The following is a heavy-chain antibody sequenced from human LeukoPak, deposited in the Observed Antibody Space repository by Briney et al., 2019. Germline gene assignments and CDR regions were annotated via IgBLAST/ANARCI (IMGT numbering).Heavy chain of an antibody. CDR3: ARDRTHSSSWYEVVDYFDY. D-gene: IGHD6-13*01. Sequence: GGSLRLSCAASGFTFSSYNMNWVRQAPGKGLEWVSSISSGSSHIYYADSVKGRFTISRDNAKNSLYLQMNSLRAEDTAVYYCARDRTHSSSWYEVVDYFDYWGQGTLVTVSS. V-gene: IGHV3-21*01. CDR1: GFTFSSYN. CDR2: ISSGSSHI. J-gene: IGHJ4*02.